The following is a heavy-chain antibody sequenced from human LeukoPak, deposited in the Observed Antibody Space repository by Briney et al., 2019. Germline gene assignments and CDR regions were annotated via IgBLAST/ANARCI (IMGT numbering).Heavy chain of an antibody. J-gene: IGHJ5*02. D-gene: IGHD1-26*01. CDR3: AKVGPRREEWFDP. CDR2: MNPNSGNT. V-gene: IGHV1-8*03. CDR1: GYTFTSYD. Sequence: ASVKVSCKASGYTFTSYDINWVRQATGQGLEWMGWMNPNSGNTGYAQKFQGRVTITRNTSISTAYMELSSLRSEDTAVYYCAKVGPRREEWFDPWGQGTLVTVSS.